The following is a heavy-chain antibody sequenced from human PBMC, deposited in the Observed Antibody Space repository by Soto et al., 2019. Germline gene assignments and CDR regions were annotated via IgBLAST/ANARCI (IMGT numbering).Heavy chain of an antibody. D-gene: IGHD1-26*01. J-gene: IGHJ3*02. CDR1: GFTFSSYA. CDR2: ISYDGSNK. Sequence: GGSLRLSCAASGFTFSSYAMHWVRQAPGKGLEWVAVISYDGSNKYYADSVKGRFTISRDNSKNTLYLQMKSLRAEDTAVYYCARSARLPIVGATTGAFDIWGQGTMVTVSS. CDR3: ARSARLPIVGATTGAFDI. V-gene: IGHV3-30-3*01.